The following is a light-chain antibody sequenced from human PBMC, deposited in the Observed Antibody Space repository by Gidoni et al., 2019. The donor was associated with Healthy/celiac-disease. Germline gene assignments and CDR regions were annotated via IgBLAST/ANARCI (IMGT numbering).Light chain of an antibody. J-gene: IGLJ2*01. CDR1: SGHSSYA. CDR3: QTWGTGIHVV. Sequence: QLVLTQSPSASASLGASVKLTCTLSSGHSSYAIAWHQQQPEKGPRYLMKLNSDGSHSKGDGIPARFSGSSSGAERYLTISSLQSEDEADYYCQTWGTGIHVVFGGWTKLTVL. V-gene: IGLV4-69*01. CDR2: LNSDGSH.